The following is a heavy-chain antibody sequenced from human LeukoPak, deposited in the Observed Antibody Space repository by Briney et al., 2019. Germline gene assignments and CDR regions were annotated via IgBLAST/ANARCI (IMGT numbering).Heavy chain of an antibody. Sequence: PSETLSLTCAVSGASVSGSNYYWGWIRQPPGKGLEWIGEINHSGSTNYNPSLKSRVTISVDTSKNQFSLKLSSVTAADTAVYYCARSVRRVNTGSRYFDLWGRGTLVTVSS. V-gene: IGHV4-39*07. CDR1: GASVSGSNYY. D-gene: IGHD4-17*01. J-gene: IGHJ2*01. CDR3: ARSVRRVNTGSRYFDL. CDR2: INHSGST.